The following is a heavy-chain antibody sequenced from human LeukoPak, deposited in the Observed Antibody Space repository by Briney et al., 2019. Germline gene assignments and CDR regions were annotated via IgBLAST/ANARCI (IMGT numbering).Heavy chain of an antibody. Sequence: ASVKVSCKASGGTFSSYAISWVRQAPGQGLEWMGGIIPISGTANYAQKFQGRVTITADESTSTAYMELSSLRSEDTAVYYCARGGDDYGDYVSWFDPRGQGTLVTVSS. D-gene: IGHD4-17*01. J-gene: IGHJ5*02. V-gene: IGHV1-69*13. CDR3: ARGGDDYGDYVSWFDP. CDR1: GGTFSSYA. CDR2: IIPISGTA.